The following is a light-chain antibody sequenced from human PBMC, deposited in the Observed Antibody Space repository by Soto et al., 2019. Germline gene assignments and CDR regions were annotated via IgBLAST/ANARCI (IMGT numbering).Light chain of an antibody. Sequence: EIVLTQSPGILSLSPGERATLSCRASQNISNYLIWYQQKPGQAPRLLIYGASTRATGIPARFSGSGSGTEFTLTISSLQSEDFAVYYCQQYNYWPPITFGQGTRLEI. CDR3: QQYNYWPPIT. CDR2: GAS. CDR1: QNISNY. V-gene: IGKV3-15*01. J-gene: IGKJ5*01.